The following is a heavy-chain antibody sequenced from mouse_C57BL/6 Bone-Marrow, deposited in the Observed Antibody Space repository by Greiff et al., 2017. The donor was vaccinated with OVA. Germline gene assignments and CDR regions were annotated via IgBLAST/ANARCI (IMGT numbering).Heavy chain of an antibody. CDR2: LDPSDSYT. CDR1: GYTFTSYW. Sequence: QVQLQQPGAELVMPGASVKLSCKASGYTFTSYWMHWVKQRPGQGLEWIGELDPSDSYTNYNQKFKGKSTLTVDKSSSTAYMQLSSLTSEDSAVYYCARSLLRYPAWFAYWGQGTLVTVSA. J-gene: IGHJ3*01. D-gene: IGHD1-1*01. V-gene: IGHV1-69*01. CDR3: ARSLLRYPAWFAY.